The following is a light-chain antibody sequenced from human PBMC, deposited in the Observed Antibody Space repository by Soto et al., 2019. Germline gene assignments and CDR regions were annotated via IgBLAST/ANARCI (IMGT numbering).Light chain of an antibody. Sequence: EVVLTQSPDTLSLPPGERATLSCRASQSISSYLAWYQQKPGQAPRLLIYDASSRVSGIPARFSVSGSGSDGTLTSCSLEAADFAVYFWQELTAWPPQWTFGQG. CDR3: QELTAWPPQWT. CDR2: DAS. V-gene: IGKV3-11*01. J-gene: IGKJ1*01. CDR1: QSISSY.